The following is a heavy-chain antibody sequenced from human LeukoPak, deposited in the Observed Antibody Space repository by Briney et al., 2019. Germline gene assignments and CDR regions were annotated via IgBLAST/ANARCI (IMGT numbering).Heavy chain of an antibody. CDR2: FDPEDGET. J-gene: IGHJ4*02. CDR1: GYTLTELS. Sequence: GASVKVSCKVSGYTLTELSMHWVRQAPGKGLEWMGGFDPEDGETIYAQKFQGRVTVTEDTSTDTAYMELSSLRSEDTAVYYCATDVRLVGATRDYWGQGTLVTVSS. D-gene: IGHD1-26*01. V-gene: IGHV1-24*01. CDR3: ATDVRLVGATRDY.